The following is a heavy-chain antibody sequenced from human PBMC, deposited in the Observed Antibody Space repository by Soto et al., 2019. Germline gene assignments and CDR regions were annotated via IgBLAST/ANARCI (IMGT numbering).Heavy chain of an antibody. V-gene: IGHV1-3*01. D-gene: IGHD6-13*01. CDR1: GYTFTSYA. CDR3: ARASSWYAYYYYYMDV. CDR2: INAGNGNT. J-gene: IGHJ6*03. Sequence: ASVKVSCKASGYTFTSYAMHWVRQAPGQRLEWMGWINAGNGNTKYSQKFQGRVTITRDTSASTAYMELSSLRSEDTAVYYCARASSWYAYYYYYMDVGGKGTTVTVSS.